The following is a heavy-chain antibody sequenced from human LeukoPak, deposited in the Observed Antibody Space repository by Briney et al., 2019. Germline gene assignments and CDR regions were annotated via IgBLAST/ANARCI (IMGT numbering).Heavy chain of an antibody. CDR1: GFTFSSYS. V-gene: IGHV3-21*01. D-gene: IGHD6-13*01. CDR2: ISSSSSYI. J-gene: IGHJ4*02. CDR3: ARDKQQLTYYFDY. Sequence: GGSLRLSCAASGFTFSSYSMNWVRQAPGKGLEWVSSISSSSSYIYYADSVKGRFTTSRDNAKNSLYLQMNSLRTEDTAVYYCARDKQQLTYYFDYWGQGTLVTVSS.